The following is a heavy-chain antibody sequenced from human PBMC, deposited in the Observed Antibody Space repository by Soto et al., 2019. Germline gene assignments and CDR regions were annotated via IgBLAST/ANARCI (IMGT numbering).Heavy chain of an antibody. Sequence: EVQLLESGGGLVQPGGSLRLSCAASVFTFSSYAMSWVREAPGKGLEWVSAISGSGGSTYYADSVRGRFPISRDNSKNTLYLQMNSMSAEDTAVYYCAEDSDGDYAGYIQHWGQGTLVTVSS. V-gene: IGHV3-23*01. CDR3: AEDSDGDYAGYIQH. J-gene: IGHJ1*01. CDR1: VFTFSSYA. CDR2: ISGSGGST. D-gene: IGHD4-17*01.